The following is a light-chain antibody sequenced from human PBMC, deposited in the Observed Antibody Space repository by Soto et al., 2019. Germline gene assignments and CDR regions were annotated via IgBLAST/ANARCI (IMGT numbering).Light chain of an antibody. V-gene: IGKV1-39*01. Sequence: DIQMTQSPSSLSASVGDRVTITCRAKESVSSYVNWYQQKPGKAPKLLIYAASSLQSGVTPRFSGSGSVTDFTLTISGLQPEDVATYYCQQSYSKWTFGQGTKVEIK. CDR2: AAS. CDR1: ESVSSY. J-gene: IGKJ1*01. CDR3: QQSYSKWT.